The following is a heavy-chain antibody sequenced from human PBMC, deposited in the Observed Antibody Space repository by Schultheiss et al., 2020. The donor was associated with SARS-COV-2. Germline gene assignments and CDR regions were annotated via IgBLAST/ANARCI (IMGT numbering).Heavy chain of an antibody. J-gene: IGHJ3*02. CDR3: ARVVGYSSSSYTDAFDI. D-gene: IGHD6-6*01. Sequence: GGSLRLSCAASGFTFSSYALSWVRQAPGKGLEWVSAISGSGGSTYYADSVKGRFTISRDNAKNSLYLQMNSLRAEDTAVYYCARVVGYSSSSYTDAFDIWGQGTMVTVSS. V-gene: IGHV3-23*01. CDR1: GFTFSSYA. CDR2: ISGSGGST.